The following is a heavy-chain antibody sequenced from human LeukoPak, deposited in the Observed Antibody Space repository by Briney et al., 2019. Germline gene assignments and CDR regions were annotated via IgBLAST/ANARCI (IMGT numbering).Heavy chain of an antibody. CDR2: INPSGGST. CDR3: ARESYYYDSSGYLLGY. V-gene: IGHV1-46*01. CDR1: GYTFTSYY. Sequence: ASVKVSCKASGYTFTSYYMHWVRQAPGQGLEWMEIINPSGGSTSYAQKFQGRVTMTRDTSTSTVYMELSSLRSEDTAVYYCARESYYYDSSGYLLGYWGQGTLVTVSS. D-gene: IGHD3-22*01. J-gene: IGHJ4*02.